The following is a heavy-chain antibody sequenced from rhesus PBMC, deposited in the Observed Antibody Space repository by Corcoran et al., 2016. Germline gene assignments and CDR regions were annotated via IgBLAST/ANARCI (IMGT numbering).Heavy chain of an antibody. CDR2: TIPLGGSP. CDR3: ARYGPDQSGYNRFDV. CDR1: GGSFSSYW. J-gene: IGHJ5-1*01. D-gene: IGHD2-33*01. Sequence: QMQLQESGPGLVKPSETLSLTCAGSGGSFSSYWWSWIRQPPGTGRAWIGETIPLGGSPPTNPPLNSRVTISKDASKNQLALRLGSVTAADTAVYYCARYGPDQSGYNRFDVWGPGVLVTVSS. V-gene: IGHV4-80*01.